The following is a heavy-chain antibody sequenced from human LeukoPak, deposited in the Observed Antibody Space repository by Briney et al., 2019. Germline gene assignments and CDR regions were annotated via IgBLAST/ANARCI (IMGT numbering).Heavy chain of an antibody. CDR2: IIPIFGTA. Sequence: GASVKVSCKASGGTFSSYAISWVRQAPGQGLEWMGGIIPIFGTANYAQKFQGRVTITADESTSTAYMELSSLRSEDTAVYYCARGSSSWLPGGYYYYGMDVWGQGTSVTVSS. CDR1: GGTFSSYA. J-gene: IGHJ6*02. CDR3: ARGSSSWLPGGYYYYGMDV. V-gene: IGHV1-69*13. D-gene: IGHD6-13*01.